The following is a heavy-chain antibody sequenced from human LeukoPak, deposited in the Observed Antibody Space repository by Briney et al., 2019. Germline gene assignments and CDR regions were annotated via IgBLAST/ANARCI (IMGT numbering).Heavy chain of an antibody. Sequence: SETLSLTCTVSGGSNSIYYWTWIRQPPGKGLEWIGYFHYPGSTKYNPSLKSRVTISADTSKNQFSLNLTSVTAADTAIYYCARYSDSSNKIDYWGQGTLVTVSS. J-gene: IGHJ4*02. CDR2: FHYPGST. CDR3: ARYSDSSNKIDY. D-gene: IGHD1-26*01. V-gene: IGHV4-59*01. CDR1: GGSNSIYY.